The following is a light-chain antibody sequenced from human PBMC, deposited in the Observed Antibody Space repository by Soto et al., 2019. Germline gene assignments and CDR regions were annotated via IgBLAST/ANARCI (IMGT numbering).Light chain of an antibody. CDR3: QQCAYSTLP. Sequence: IVLTQSPDTLSLSPGERSTLSFRASHSVGNNYLAWYQQKPGQAPRLLIYDAASRATGIPDRFSGSGSGTDFTLTFSRLETEDSEVYYWQQCAYSTLPCGQGTKVEVK. J-gene: IGKJ1*01. V-gene: IGKV3D-20*02. CDR2: DAA. CDR1: HSVGNNY.